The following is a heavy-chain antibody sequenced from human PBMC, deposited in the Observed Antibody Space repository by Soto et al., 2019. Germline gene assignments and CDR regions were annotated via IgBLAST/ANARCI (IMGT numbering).Heavy chain of an antibody. J-gene: IGHJ4*02. CDR3: AREKDSTMGPSFDS. Sequence: QVQMVESGGGVVQPGKSLRLSCAASGFTFSSYGMHWVRQAPGKGLEWVAVIWSDGSNKDYADSVKGRFTISRDNSKNTLYLQINSLRAEDTAEYYCAREKDSTMGPSFDSWGRGTLVTVSS. CDR1: GFTFSSYG. D-gene: IGHD5-18*01. V-gene: IGHV3-33*08. CDR2: IWSDGSNK.